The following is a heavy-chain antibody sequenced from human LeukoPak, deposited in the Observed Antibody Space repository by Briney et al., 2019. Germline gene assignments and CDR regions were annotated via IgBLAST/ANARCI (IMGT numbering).Heavy chain of an antibody. J-gene: IGHJ3*02. V-gene: IGHV4-34*01. D-gene: IGHD2-2*02. CDR2: INHSGST. Sequence: SETLSLTCAVYGGSFSGYYWSWIRQPPGKGLEWIGEINHSGSTNYNPSLKSRVTISVDTSKNQFSLKLSSVTAADTAVYYCARLARGGFHGRYCSSTSCYTDIWGQGTMVTVSS. CDR3: ARLARGGFHGRYCSSTSCYTDI. CDR1: GGSFSGYY.